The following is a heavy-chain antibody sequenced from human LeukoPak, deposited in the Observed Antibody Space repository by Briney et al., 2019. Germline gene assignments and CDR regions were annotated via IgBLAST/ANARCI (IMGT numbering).Heavy chain of an antibody. CDR1: GGSFSGYY. CDR2: INHSGST. V-gene: IGHV4-34*01. J-gene: IGHJ4*02. CDR3: ARGPSTYYYDSSGYYVY. D-gene: IGHD3-22*01. Sequence: SETLSLTCAVYGGSFSGYYWSWIRQPPGKGLEWIGEINHSGSTNYNPSLKSRVTISVDTSKNQFSLKLSSVTAADTAVYYCARGPSTYYYDSSGYYVYWGQGTLVTVSS.